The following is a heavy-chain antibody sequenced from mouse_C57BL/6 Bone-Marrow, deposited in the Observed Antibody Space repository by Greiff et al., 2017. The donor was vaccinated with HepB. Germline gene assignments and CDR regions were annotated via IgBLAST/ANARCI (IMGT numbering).Heavy chain of an antibody. J-gene: IGHJ3*01. CDR1: GYTFTSYW. CDR3: AFGGGNYVWFAY. D-gene: IGHD2-1*01. CDR2: IHPNSGST. V-gene: IGHV1-64*01. Sequence: QVQLQQPGAELVKPGASVKLSCKASGYTFTSYWMHWVKQRPGQGLEWIGMIHPNSGSTNYNEKFKSKATLTVDKSSSTAYMQLSSLTSEDSAVYYCAFGGGNYVWFAYWGQGTLVTVSA.